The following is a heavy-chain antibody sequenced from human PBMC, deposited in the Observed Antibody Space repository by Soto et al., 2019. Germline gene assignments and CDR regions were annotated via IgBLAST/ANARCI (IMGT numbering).Heavy chain of an antibody. J-gene: IGHJ4*02. CDR2: INHSGIT. V-gene: IGHV4-34*01. D-gene: IGHD2-21*01. CDR1: GGSFSGCY. Sequence: SETLALTCAVYGGSFSGCYWRWIRQPPGKGLEWIGEINHSGITNYNPSLKSRVTISVDTSKNQFSLQLSSVTAADTAVYYCPTDPGQHKTSLPHWGQGTLVTRSP. CDR3: PTDPGQHKTSLPH.